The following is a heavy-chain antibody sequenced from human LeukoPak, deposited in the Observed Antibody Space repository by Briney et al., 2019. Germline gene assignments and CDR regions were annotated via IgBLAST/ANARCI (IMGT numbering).Heavy chain of an antibody. V-gene: IGHV1-2*02. CDR2: INPNSGGT. J-gene: IGHJ4*02. CDR1: GYTFTGYY. D-gene: IGHD1-26*01. Sequence: ASVTVSCKASGYTFTGYYMHWVRQAPGQGLEWMGWINPNSGGTNYAQKFQGRVTMTRDTSISTAYMELSRLRSDDTAVYYCARDPRPYSGSYSLDYWGQGTLVTVSS. CDR3: ARDPRPYSGSYSLDY.